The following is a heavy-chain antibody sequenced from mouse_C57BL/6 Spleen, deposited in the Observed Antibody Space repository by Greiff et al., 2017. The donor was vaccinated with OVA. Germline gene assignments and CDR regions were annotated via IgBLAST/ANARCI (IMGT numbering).Heavy chain of an antibody. J-gene: IGHJ4*01. Sequence: VQLQQPGAELVKPGASVKLSCKASGYTFTSYWMQWVKQRPGQGLEWIGEIDPSDSYTNYNQKFKGKATLTVDTSSSTAYMQLSSLTSEDSAVYYCARSAGNYYAMDYWGQGTSVTVSS. CDR2: IDPSDSYT. CDR3: ARSAGNYYAMDY. V-gene: IGHV1-50*01. CDR1: GYTFTSYW. D-gene: IGHD4-1*01.